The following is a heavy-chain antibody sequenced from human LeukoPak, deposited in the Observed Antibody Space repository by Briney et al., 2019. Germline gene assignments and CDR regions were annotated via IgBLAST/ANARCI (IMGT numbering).Heavy chain of an antibody. D-gene: IGHD5-12*01. J-gene: IGHJ6*02. CDR3: ARLTRYSGNDGLHYGMDF. CDR2: IYPGDSDT. Sequence: GESLKISCKGSGFIFTHFWIGWVRQMPGQGLEWMGIIYPGDSDTTYSPSLQGQVTISADKSTNTAYLQWSSLMASDTAVYYCARLTRYSGNDGLHYGMDFWGQGTTVTVSS. V-gene: IGHV5-51*01. CDR1: GFIFTHFW.